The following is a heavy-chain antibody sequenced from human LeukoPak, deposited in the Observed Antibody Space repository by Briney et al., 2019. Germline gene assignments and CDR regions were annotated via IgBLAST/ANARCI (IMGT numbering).Heavy chain of an antibody. V-gene: IGHV1-2*02. CDR1: GGSFINYA. CDR2: INPNSGGT. Sequence: ASVNVSCTASGGSFINYAVSWVRQAPGQGLEWMGWINPNSGGTNYAQKFQGRVTMTRDTSISTAYMELSRLRSDDTAVYYCARDYSHCSSTSCYSDAFDIWGQGTMVTVSS. D-gene: IGHD2-2*01. CDR3: ARDYSHCSSTSCYSDAFDI. J-gene: IGHJ3*02.